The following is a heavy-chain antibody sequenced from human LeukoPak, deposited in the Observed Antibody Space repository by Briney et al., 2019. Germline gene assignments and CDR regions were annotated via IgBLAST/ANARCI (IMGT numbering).Heavy chain of an antibody. CDR1: GGSFSGYY. CDR2: INHTGST. Sequence: PSETLSLTCAVYGGSFSGYYWSWIRQPPEKKGLEWLGEINHTGSTHYNPPLKGRVTISIDTSKNQFSLRLTSVTAADTAVYYCARFDYSGPFDFWGQGALVTVSS. J-gene: IGHJ4*02. V-gene: IGHV4-34*01. D-gene: IGHD4-23*01. CDR3: ARFDYSGPFDF.